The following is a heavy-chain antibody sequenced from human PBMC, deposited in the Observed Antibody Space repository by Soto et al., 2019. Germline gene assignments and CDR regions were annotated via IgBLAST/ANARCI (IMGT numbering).Heavy chain of an antibody. V-gene: IGHV1-18*01. CDR3: ASWGYDSSDYSYYYYGMDV. CDR1: GYTFTSYG. CDR2: ISAYNGNT. J-gene: IGHJ6*02. D-gene: IGHD3-22*01. Sequence: ASVKVSCKASGYTFTSYGISWVRQAPGQGLEWMGWISAYNGNTNYAQKLQGRVTMTTDTSTSTAYMELRSLRSDDTAVYYCASWGYDSSDYSYYYYGMDVWGQGTTVTVSS.